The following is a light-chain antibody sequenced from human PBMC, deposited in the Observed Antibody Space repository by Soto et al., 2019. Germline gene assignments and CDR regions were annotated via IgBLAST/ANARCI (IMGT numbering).Light chain of an antibody. CDR3: SSYTSSRSL. CDR2: EVS. CDR1: SSDVGAYNY. V-gene: IGLV2-14*01. J-gene: IGLJ2*01. Sequence: QSALTQPASVSGSPGQSITISCTGTSSDVGAYNYVSWYQQHPGKAPKLMIFEVSNRPSGVSNRLSGSKSGNTASLTISGLQAEDEADYYCSSYTSSRSLFGGGTKLTVL.